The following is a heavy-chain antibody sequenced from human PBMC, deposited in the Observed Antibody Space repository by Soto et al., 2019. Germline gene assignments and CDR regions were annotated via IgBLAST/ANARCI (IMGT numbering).Heavy chain of an antibody. D-gene: IGHD3-9*01. Sequence: GASVKVSCKASGYTFTSYGISWVRQAPGQGLEWMGWISAYNGNTNYAQKLQGRVTMTTDTSTSTAYMELRSLRSDDTAVYYCARDPLRYFDWLLYEPIYFDYWGQGTLVTVSS. CDR2: ISAYNGNT. CDR3: ARDPLRYFDWLLYEPIYFDY. J-gene: IGHJ4*02. CDR1: GYTFTSYG. V-gene: IGHV1-18*01.